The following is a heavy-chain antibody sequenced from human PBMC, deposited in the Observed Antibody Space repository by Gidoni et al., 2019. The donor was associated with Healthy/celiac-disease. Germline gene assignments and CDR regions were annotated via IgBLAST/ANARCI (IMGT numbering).Heavy chain of an antibody. CDR1: GFTFSSYG. Sequence: EVHLLESGGGLVQPGGSLRLSCAASGFTFSSYGMSWVRQAPGKGLEWVSAISDSGSSTYSADSVKGRFTISRDNSKNTLYLEMNSLRAEDTAVYYCANRIAAAGTVDYWGQGTLVTVSS. CDR3: ANRIAAAGTVDY. D-gene: IGHD6-13*01. V-gene: IGHV3-23*01. CDR2: ISDSGSST. J-gene: IGHJ4*02.